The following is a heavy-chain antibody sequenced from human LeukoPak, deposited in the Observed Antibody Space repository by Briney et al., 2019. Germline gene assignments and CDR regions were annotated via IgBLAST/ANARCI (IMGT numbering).Heavy chain of an antibody. CDR3: AKGSRDSSSYCFDY. CDR1: GFTFSTYA. CDR2: ISGSGDST. V-gene: IGHV3-23*01. Sequence: PGGSLRLSCAAPGFTFSTYAMSWVRQAPGKGLEWVSGISGSGDSTYYADSVEGRFTISSDKSKNTLYLQMHSLRVEDTAVYYCAKGSRDSSSYCFDYWGQGTLVTVSS. D-gene: IGHD3-22*01. J-gene: IGHJ4*02.